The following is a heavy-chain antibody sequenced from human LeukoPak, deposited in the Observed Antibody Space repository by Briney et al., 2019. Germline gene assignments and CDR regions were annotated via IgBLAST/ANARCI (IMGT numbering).Heavy chain of an antibody. J-gene: IGHJ3*02. CDR2: IYYSGST. D-gene: IGHD2-2*01. V-gene: IGHV4-59*01. CDR1: GRSISSYN. Sequence: ASETLSLTCTLSGRSISSYNWSWIRQPPGKGLEWIGYIYYSGSTNYNPSPKSRVTISVNTYKKQFSLKLSAVTAADTAVYYCARTPGGSSIQDAFDIWGQGTMVTVSS. CDR3: ARTPGGSSIQDAFDI.